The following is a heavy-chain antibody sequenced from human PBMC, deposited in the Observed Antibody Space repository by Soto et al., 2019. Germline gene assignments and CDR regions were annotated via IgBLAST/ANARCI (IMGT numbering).Heavy chain of an antibody. CDR1: GGSISSSNW. D-gene: IGHD2-2*01. CDR2: IYHSGST. Sequence: SEALSLTCAVSGGSISSSNWWSWVRQPPGKGLEWIGEIYHSGSTNYNPSLKSRVTISVDKSKNQFSLKLSSVTAADTAVYYCARSSSTSCYYYYWGQGTLVTVSS. J-gene: IGHJ4*02. V-gene: IGHV4-4*02. CDR3: ARSSSTSCYYYY.